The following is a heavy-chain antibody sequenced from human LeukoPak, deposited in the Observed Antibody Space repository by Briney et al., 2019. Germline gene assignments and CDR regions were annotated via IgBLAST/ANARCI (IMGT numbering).Heavy chain of an antibody. D-gene: IGHD2-21*02. CDR2: IWYDGSNK. V-gene: IGHV3-33*08. Sequence: PGGSLRLSCAASGFSFSDHWLDWVRQAPGKGLEWVAIIWYDGSNKYYADSVKGRITISRDNSKNTLYLQMNSLRAEDTAVYYCATVRGCGGDCYYIDYWGQGTLVTVSS. J-gene: IGHJ4*02. CDR1: GFSFSDHW. CDR3: ATVRGCGGDCYYIDY.